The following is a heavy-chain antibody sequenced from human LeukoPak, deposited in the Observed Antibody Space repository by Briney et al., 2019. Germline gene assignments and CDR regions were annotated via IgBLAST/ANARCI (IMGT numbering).Heavy chain of an antibody. V-gene: IGHV1-18*01. CDR2: ISAFNGNT. Sequence: ASVKVSCKASGYTFTSYGISWVRQAPGQGLEWMGWISAFNGNTNYAQKLQGRVTMTTDTSTSTAYMELRSLRSDDTAVYYCTAHPRNPPYYYYYMDVWGKGTTVTVS. CDR1: GYTFTSYG. J-gene: IGHJ6*03. CDR3: TAHPRNPPYYYYYMDV.